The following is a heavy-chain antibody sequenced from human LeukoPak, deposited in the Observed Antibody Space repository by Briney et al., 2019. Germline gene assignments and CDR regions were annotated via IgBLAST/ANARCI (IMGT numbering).Heavy chain of an antibody. V-gene: IGHV1-2*06. CDR2: INPNSGGT. D-gene: IGHD2-15*01. CDR1: GYTFTGYY. Sequence: ASVKVSCKASGYTFTGYYMHWVRQAPGQGLEWMGRINPNSGGTNYAQKFQGRVTMNRDTSISTAYMELSRLRSDDTAVYYCARGCSESIVVVVAATQWGDIDYWGQGTLVTVSS. J-gene: IGHJ4*02. CDR3: ARGCSESIVVVVAATQWGDIDY.